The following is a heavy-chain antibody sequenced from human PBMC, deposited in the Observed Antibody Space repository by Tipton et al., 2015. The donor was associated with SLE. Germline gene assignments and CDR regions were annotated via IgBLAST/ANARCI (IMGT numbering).Heavy chain of an antibody. J-gene: IGHJ4*02. CDR1: GGSFSGYY. CDR2: INHSGST. V-gene: IGHV4-34*01. Sequence: LRLSCAVYGGSFSGYYWSWIRQPPGKGLEWIGEINHSGSTNYNPSLKSRVTISVDTSKNQLSLKLSSVTAADTAVYYCARAHEVAGLFDYWGQGTLVTVSS. D-gene: IGHD6-19*01. CDR3: ARAHEVAGLFDY.